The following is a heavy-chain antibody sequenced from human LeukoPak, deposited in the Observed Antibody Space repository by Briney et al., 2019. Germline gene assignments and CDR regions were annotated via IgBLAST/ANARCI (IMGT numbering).Heavy chain of an antibody. D-gene: IGHD5-12*01. CDR2: ISAYNGNT. J-gene: IGHJ4*02. Sequence: ASVKVSCKASGYTFTSYGISWVRQAPGQGLEWMGWISAYNGNTNYAQKLQGRVTMTTDTSTRTAYMELRSLRSDDTAVYYCARKGGYVVPYCFDYWGQGTLVTVSS. CDR3: ARKGGYVVPYCFDY. V-gene: IGHV1-18*01. CDR1: GYTFTSYG.